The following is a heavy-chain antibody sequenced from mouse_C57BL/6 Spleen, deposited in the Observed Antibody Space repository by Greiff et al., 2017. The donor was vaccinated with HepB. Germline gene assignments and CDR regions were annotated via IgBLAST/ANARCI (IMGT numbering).Heavy chain of an antibody. D-gene: IGHD1-1*01. CDR2: IHPNSGST. CDR1: GYTFTSYW. CDR3: ARVTTGVAGYFDV. V-gene: IGHV1-64*01. Sequence: VQLQQPGAELVKPGASVKLSCKASGYTFTSYWMHWVKQRPGQGLEWIGMIHPNSGSTNYNEKFKSKATLTVDKSSSTAYMQLSSLTSEDSAVYYCARVTTGVAGYFDVWGTGTTVTVSS. J-gene: IGHJ1*03.